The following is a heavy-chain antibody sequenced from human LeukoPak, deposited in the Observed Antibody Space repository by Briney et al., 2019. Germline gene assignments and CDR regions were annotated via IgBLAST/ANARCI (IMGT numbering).Heavy chain of an antibody. D-gene: IGHD3-22*01. Sequence: GGSLRLSCAASGFTFSNAWMSWVRQAPGEGLEWVAVISYDGSDKYYAYSVKGRFAISRDNSKNTLYLQMNSLRDEETAVYYCARETKRRVDSSVYRSEQYNYYMDVWGKGTTVIVSS. CDR3: ARETKRRVDSSVYRSEQYNYYMDV. CDR2: ISYDGSDK. CDR1: GFTFSNAW. V-gene: IGHV3-30*03. J-gene: IGHJ6*03.